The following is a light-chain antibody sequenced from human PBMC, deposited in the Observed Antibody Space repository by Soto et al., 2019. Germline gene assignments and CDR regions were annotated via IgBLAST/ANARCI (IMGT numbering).Light chain of an antibody. CDR1: QDISSY. CDR2: TAS. Sequence: IQLTPSPSYLSASVGDRITITCRASQDISSYLAWYQQKPGKAPKLLIYTASTLQSGVPSRFSGSGSGTEFTLTITSLQPEDFAAYYCQQLYSYPLTFGGGTKVDIK. V-gene: IGKV1-9*01. J-gene: IGKJ4*01. CDR3: QQLYSYPLT.